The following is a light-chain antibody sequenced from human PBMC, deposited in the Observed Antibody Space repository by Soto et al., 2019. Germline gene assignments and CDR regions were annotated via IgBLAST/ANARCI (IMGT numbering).Light chain of an antibody. CDR3: QQYGSSPPYT. CDR2: GAS. J-gene: IGKJ2*01. CDR1: QSVSSSY. V-gene: IGKV3-20*01. Sequence: EIVLTQSPGTLSLSPGERATLSCRASQSVSSSYLAWYQQKPGQAPRLLIYGASSRATGIPDSFSGSGSGTEFTLTISRLEPEGFAVYYCQQYGSSPPYTFGQGTKLEIK.